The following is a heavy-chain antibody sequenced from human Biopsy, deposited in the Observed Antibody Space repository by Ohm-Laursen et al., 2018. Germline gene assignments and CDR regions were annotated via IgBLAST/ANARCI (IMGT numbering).Heavy chain of an antibody. D-gene: IGHD2-21*02. J-gene: IGHJ4*02. CDR2: IYHIGST. CDR3: ARDDAVTVIRGLYY. Sequence: SETLSLTCSVSGYSISTAYYWAWIRQPPGKGLEWIASIYHIGSTNYNPSLKSRVTISVDTSKNQFSLRLNSVTAADTAVYYCARDDAVTVIRGLYYWGQGALVTVSS. V-gene: IGHV4-38-2*02. CDR1: GYSISTAYY.